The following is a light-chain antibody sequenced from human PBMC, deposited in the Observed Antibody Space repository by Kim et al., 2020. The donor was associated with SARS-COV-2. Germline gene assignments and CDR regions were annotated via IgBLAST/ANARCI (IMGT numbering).Light chain of an antibody. CDR2: KDS. Sequence: SVAPGQTARITCGGDKMGNKNVHWYQQKPGQAPVLVIYKDSKRPSGIPERFSGSNSGNTATLTISGTQAGDEADYYCQVWDSSTAVFGGGTQLTVL. CDR1: KMGNKN. V-gene: IGLV3-9*01. J-gene: IGLJ3*02. CDR3: QVWDSSTAV.